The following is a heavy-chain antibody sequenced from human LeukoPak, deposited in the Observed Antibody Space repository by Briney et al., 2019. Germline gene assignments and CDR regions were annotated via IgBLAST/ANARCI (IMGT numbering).Heavy chain of an antibody. CDR1: GFTVTRNY. D-gene: IGHD2-15*01. CDR3: ATLYGGQRADGY. J-gene: IGHJ4*02. CDR2: IYSGETT. V-gene: IGHV3-53*01. Sequence: GGSLRLSCTASGFTVTRNYMSWVRQAPGKGLEWVSAIYSGETTEYADSVKGRFTISRDSSKNTLYLQMNSLRTEDTAVYYCATLYGGQRADGYWGQGTLVTVS.